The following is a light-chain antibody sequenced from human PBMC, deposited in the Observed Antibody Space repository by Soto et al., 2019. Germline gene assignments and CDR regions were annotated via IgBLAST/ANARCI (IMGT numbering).Light chain of an antibody. V-gene: IGKV1-39*01. CDR1: QSISTF. Sequence: DIQMTQSPSSLSASVGDRVSVTCRASQSISTFLNWYQQRPGEAPKLLIYAASSLQSGVPSWFSGSGSGADFTLTIGSLQPEDFATYYCQQSYTTPRTFGQGTKVEVK. CDR3: QQSYTTPRT. J-gene: IGKJ1*01. CDR2: AAS.